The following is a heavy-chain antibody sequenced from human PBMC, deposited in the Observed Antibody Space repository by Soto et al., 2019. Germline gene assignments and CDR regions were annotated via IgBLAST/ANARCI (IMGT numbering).Heavy chain of an antibody. J-gene: IGHJ5*02. CDR2: ISGSGGST. D-gene: IGHD3-10*01. CDR1: GFTFGSYA. CDR3: AKDSRDTYYYGSWGFDP. V-gene: IGHV3-23*04. Sequence: EVQLVESGGGLVQPGGSLRLSCAVSGFTFGSYAMSWVRQAPGKGLEWVSAISGSGGSTYYADSVKGRFTISRDNSKNTLYLQMNSLRAEDTAVFYCAKDSRDTYYYGSWGFDPWGQGTLVTVSS.